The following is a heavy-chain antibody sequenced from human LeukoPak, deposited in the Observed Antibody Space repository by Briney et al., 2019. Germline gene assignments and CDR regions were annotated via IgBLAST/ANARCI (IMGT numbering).Heavy chain of an antibody. CDR1: GFTFSSYA. CDR2: ISGSGGST. V-gene: IGHV3-23*01. J-gene: IGHJ4*02. D-gene: IGHD3-22*01. Sequence: GGSLRLSCAASGFTFSSYAMSWVCQAPGKGLEWVSAISGSGGSTYYADSVKGRFTISSDNLNSLRVEDTAVYYCAKHPSGYYYDHFDYWGQGTLVTVSS. CDR3: AKHPSGYYYDHFDY.